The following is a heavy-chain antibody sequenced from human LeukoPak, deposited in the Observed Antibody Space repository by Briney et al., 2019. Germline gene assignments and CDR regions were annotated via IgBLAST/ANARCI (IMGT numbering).Heavy chain of an antibody. CDR1: GGSISTGGYY. CDR3: ARAAPNYYDSSGSLRNPYFDY. V-gene: IGHV4-31*03. D-gene: IGHD3-22*01. CDR2: IYYSGST. Sequence: SQTLSLTCTVSGGSISTGGYYWSWIRQHPGKGLEWIGNIYYSGSTYYSPSLKSRVTMSVDTSKNQFSLTLISVTAADTAVYFCARAAPNYYDSSGSLRNPYFDYWGQGTLVTVSS. J-gene: IGHJ4*02.